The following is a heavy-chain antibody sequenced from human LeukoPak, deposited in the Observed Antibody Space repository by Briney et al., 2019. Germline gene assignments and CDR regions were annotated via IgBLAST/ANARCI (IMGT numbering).Heavy chain of an antibody. D-gene: IGHD2-2*01. Sequence: GGPLRLSFAGSGFKFSSYVMQGVPQAPARGLGRVAVISYDGSNKYYADSVKGRFTISRDNSKNTLYLQMNSLRAEDTAVYYCASAPPSYYSTWFDPWGQGTLVTVPS. CDR2: ISYDGSNK. J-gene: IGHJ5*02. V-gene: IGHV3-30-3*01. CDR1: GFKFSSYV. CDR3: ASAPPSYYSTWFDP.